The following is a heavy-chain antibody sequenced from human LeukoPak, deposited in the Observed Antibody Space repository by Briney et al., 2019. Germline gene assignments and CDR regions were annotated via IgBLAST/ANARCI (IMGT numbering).Heavy chain of an antibody. CDR3: ARATDSIVHWFDP. Sequence: SETLSLTCTVSGGSISSYYWSWIRQPPGKGLEWIGYIYYSGSTSYNPSLKSRVTISVDTSKNQFSLKLSSVTATDTAVYYCARATDSIVHWFDPWGQGTLVTVSS. CDR2: IYYSGST. D-gene: IGHD2-15*01. V-gene: IGHV4-59*08. CDR1: GGSISSYY. J-gene: IGHJ5*02.